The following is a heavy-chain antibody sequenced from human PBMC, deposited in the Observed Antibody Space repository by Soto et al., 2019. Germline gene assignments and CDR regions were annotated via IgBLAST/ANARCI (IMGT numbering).Heavy chain of an antibody. CDR3: AKTGPYDILTYWYFDL. CDR2: IFYSGTT. CDR1: GDSISSSSYY. J-gene: IGHJ2*01. D-gene: IGHD3-9*01. V-gene: IGHV4-39*01. Sequence: SETLSLTCTVSGDSISSSSYYWVWIRQPPGRGLEWIGSIFYSGTTYYNPSLKSRVTISIDTSKNQFSLKLTSVTAADTAVYYCAKTGPYDILTYWYFDLWGRGTQVTVSS.